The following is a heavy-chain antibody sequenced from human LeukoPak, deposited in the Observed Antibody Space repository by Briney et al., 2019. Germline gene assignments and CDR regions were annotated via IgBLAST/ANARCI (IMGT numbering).Heavy chain of an antibody. CDR3: ARARARIAAAGTNWFDP. D-gene: IGHD6-13*01. Sequence: ASVKVSCKASGYTFTRYDINWVRQATGQGREWLGWMNPNSGNTGYAQKFQGRVTITRNTSISTAYMELSSLRSEDTAVYYCARARARIAAAGTNWFDPWGQGTLVTGSS. CDR2: MNPNSGNT. CDR1: GYTFTRYD. V-gene: IGHV1-8*01. J-gene: IGHJ5*02.